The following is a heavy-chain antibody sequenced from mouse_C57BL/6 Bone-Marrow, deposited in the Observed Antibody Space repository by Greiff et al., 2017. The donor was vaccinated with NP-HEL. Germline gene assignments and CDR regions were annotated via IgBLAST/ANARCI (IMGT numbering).Heavy chain of an antibody. J-gene: IGHJ1*03. CDR2: IDPSDSYT. V-gene: IGHV1-50*01. D-gene: IGHD1-1*01. CDR1: GYTFTSYW. CDR3: AGLPATVGAAGYFDV. Sequence: QVHVKQPGAELVKPGASVKLSCKASGYTFTSYWMQWVKQRPGQGLEWIGEIDPSDSYTNYNQKFKGKATLTVDTSSSTAYMQLSSLTSADSAVYYCAGLPATVGAAGYFDVWGTGTTVTVSS.